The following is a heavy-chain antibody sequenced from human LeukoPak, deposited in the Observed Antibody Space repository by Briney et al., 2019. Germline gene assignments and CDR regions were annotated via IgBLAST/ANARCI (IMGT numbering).Heavy chain of an antibody. J-gene: IGHJ4*02. Sequence: GGSLRLSCAASGFTFSSYWMSWVRQAPGKGLEWVANIKQDGSEKYYMDSVKGRFTISRDNAKNSLYLQMNSLRAEDTAVYYCARDRVRGELDYWGQGTLVTVSS. CDR3: ARDRVRGELDY. CDR1: GFTFSSYW. V-gene: IGHV3-7*01. D-gene: IGHD3-10*01. CDR2: IKQDGSEK.